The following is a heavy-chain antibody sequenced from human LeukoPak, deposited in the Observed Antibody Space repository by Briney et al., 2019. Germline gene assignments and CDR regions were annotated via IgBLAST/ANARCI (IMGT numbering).Heavy chain of an antibody. J-gene: IGHJ4*02. V-gene: IGHV3-11*05. CDR1: GFTFSDYY. CDR2: ISSSSSHT. D-gene: IGHD3/OR15-3a*01. Sequence: GGSLRLSCAASGFTFSDYYMSWIRQAPGKGLEWVSYISSSSSHTNYADSVKGRFTISRDNAKNSLYLQMNSLRAEDTAVYYCARDDFLAGYYRGYFDYWGQGTLVTVSS. CDR3: ARDDFLAGYYRGYFDY.